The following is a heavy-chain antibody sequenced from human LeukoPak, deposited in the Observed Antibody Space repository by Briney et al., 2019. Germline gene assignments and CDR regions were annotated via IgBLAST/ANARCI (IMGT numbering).Heavy chain of an antibody. Sequence: ASVKVSCKASGYTFTSYAMHWVRQAPGQRLEWMGWINAGNGNTKYSQKFQGRVTITRDTSASTAYMELSSLRSEDTAVYYCARPPVSEEVRWFGAPNNWFDPWGQGTLVTVSS. D-gene: IGHD3-10*01. V-gene: IGHV1-3*01. CDR1: GYTFTSYA. J-gene: IGHJ5*02. CDR3: ARPPVSEEVRWFGAPNNWFDP. CDR2: INAGNGNT.